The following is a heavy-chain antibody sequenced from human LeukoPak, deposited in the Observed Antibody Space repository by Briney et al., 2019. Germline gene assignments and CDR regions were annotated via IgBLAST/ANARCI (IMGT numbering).Heavy chain of an antibody. Sequence: GGSLRLSCAASGFTFSNYAMSWVRQAPGKGLEWVSTISGGGITTYYADSAKGRFTISRDNSKNTMFLQMNSLRADDTAVYYCPRQSYASGWNPFDYWGQGILVTVSS. CDR2: ISGGGITT. V-gene: IGHV3-23*01. CDR1: GFTFSNYA. CDR3: PRQSYASGWNPFDY. J-gene: IGHJ4*02. D-gene: IGHD6-19*01.